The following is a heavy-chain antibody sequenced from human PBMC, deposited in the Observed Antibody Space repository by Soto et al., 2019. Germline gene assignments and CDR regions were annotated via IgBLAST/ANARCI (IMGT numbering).Heavy chain of an antibody. J-gene: IGHJ4*02. CDR2: INHSGST. CDR3: ARGVDTAMAAFDY. Sequence: QVQLQQWGTGLLKPSETQSLTCAVYSGSFSGYYWSWIRQPPGKGLEWIGEINHSGSTNYNPSLKSRVTISVDTSKNQFSLKLSSVTAADTAVYYCARGVDTAMAAFDYWGQGTLVTVSS. V-gene: IGHV4-34*01. CDR1: SGSFSGYY. D-gene: IGHD5-18*01.